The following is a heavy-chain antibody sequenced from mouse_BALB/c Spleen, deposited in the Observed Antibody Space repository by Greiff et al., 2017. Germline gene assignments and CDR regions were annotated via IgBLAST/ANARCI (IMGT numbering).Heavy chain of an antibody. CDR3: AREGLGGYDWFAY. V-gene: IGHV1-4*01. D-gene: IGHD2-2*01. Sequence: VQLQQSGAELARPGASVKMSCKASGYTFTSYTMHWVKQRPGQGLEWIGYINPSSGYTNYNQKFKDKATLTADKSSSTAYMQLSSLTSEDSAVYYCAREGLGGYDWFAYWGQGTLVTVSA. CDR2: INPSSGYT. CDR1: GYTFTSYT. J-gene: IGHJ3*01.